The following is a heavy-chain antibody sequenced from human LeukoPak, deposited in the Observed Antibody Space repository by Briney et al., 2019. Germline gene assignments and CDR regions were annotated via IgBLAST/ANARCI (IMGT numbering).Heavy chain of an antibody. CDR3: ARVYGDYVDY. CDR1: GGSISSYY. J-gene: IGHJ4*02. D-gene: IGHD4-17*01. V-gene: IGHV4-59*01. CDR2: IYYSGST. Sequence: SGTLSLTCTVSGGSISSYYWSWLRQPPGKGLEWIGYIYYSGSTNYNPSLKSRVTISVDTSKNQFSLKLSSVTAADTAVYYCARVYGDYVDYWGQGTLVTVSS.